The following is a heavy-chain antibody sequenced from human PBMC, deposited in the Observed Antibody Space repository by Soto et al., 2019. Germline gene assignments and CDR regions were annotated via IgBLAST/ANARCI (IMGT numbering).Heavy chain of an antibody. CDR3: ARGALCSSTSCFGSGDFEI. CDR2: ISDSGTYI. Sequence: GGSLRLSCAASGFTFSRYSMNWVRQAPGKGLEWVSSISDSGTYIYYAHSVKGRFTISRDNAKNSLYLQMNSLRAEDTAVYYCARGALCSSTSCFGSGDFEIWGQGTMVTV. J-gene: IGHJ3*02. CDR1: GFTFSRYS. V-gene: IGHV3-21*01. D-gene: IGHD2-2*01.